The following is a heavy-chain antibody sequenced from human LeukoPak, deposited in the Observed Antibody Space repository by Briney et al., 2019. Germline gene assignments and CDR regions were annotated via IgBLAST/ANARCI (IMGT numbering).Heavy chain of an antibody. J-gene: IGHJ4*02. CDR3: AKPPTLYYGSG. D-gene: IGHD3-10*01. CDR1: GFTFNSYS. Sequence: GGSLRLSCAASGFTFNSYSMHWVRQAPGKGLEWVSAISGSGGSTYYADSVKGRFTISRDNSKNTLYLQMNSLRAEDTAVYYCAKPPTLYYGSGWGQGTLVTVSS. V-gene: IGHV3-23*01. CDR2: ISGSGGST.